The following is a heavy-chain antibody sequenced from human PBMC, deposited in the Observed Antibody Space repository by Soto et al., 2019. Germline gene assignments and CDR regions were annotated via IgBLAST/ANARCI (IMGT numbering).Heavy chain of an antibody. J-gene: IGHJ6*02. D-gene: IGHD3-3*01. CDR3: ARDLDDFWSGYYGDYYYYGMDV. Sequence: GGSLRLSCAASGFTFSSYSMNWVRQAPWKGLEWVSSISSSSSYIYYADSVKGRFTISRDNAKNSLYLQMNSLRAEDTAVYYCARDLDDFWSGYYGDYYYYGMDVWGQGTTVTVS. CDR2: ISSSSSYI. V-gene: IGHV3-21*01. CDR1: GFTFSSYS.